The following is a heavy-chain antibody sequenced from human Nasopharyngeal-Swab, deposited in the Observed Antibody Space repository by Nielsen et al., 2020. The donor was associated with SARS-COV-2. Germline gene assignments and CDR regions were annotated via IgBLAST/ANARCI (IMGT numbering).Heavy chain of an antibody. Sequence: GESLKISCAASGFTFSRYTMHWVRQAPGKGLEWVAVISYDGSSKYYADSVKGRFTISRDISKNTLYLQMNSLRAEDTAVFYCASTPLDSSGYYYACHYWGRGTLVTVSS. D-gene: IGHD3-22*01. CDR2: ISYDGSSK. J-gene: IGHJ4*02. CDR3: ASTPLDSSGYYYACHY. CDR1: GFTFSRYT. V-gene: IGHV3-30-3*01.